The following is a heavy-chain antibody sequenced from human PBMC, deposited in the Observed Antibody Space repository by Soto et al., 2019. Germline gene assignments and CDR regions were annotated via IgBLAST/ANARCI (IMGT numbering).Heavy chain of an antibody. CDR3: ASYDSSGYYSNFDY. CDR1: GFTFSSYS. Sequence: GGSLRLSCAASGFTFSSYSMNWVRQAPGKGLEWVSSISSSSSYIYYADSVKGRFTISRDNAKNSLYLQMNSLRAEDTAVYHCASYDSSGYYSNFDYWGQGTLVTVSS. V-gene: IGHV3-21*01. J-gene: IGHJ4*02. CDR2: ISSSSSYI. D-gene: IGHD3-22*01.